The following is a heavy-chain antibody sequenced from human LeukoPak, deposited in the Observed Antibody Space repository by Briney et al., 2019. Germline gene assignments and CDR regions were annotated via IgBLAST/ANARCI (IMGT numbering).Heavy chain of an antibody. CDR2: INPNSGGT. CDR1: GYTFTGYY. D-gene: IGHD4-17*01. J-gene: IGHJ4*02. CDR3: ARGDTVTTDY. V-gene: IGHV1-2*02. Sequence: ASVKVSCKASGYTFTGYYIHWVRQAPGQGLEWMGWINPNSGGTKYAQKCYGRVTMTRDASISTAYMELSRLRSVDTGVYYGARGDTVTTDYWGQGTLVTVSS.